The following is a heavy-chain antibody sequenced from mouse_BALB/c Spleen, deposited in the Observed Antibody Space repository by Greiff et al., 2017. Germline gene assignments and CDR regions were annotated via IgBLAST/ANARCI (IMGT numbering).Heavy chain of an antibody. CDR2: IDPANGNT. J-gene: IGHJ1*01. V-gene: IGHV14-3*02. CDR3: ARGTYGSSYLYWYFDV. Sequence: EVKLMESGAELVKPGASVKLSCTASGFNIKDTYMHWVKQRPEQGLEWIGRIDPANGNTKYDPKFQGKATITADTSSNTAYLQLSSLTSEDTAVYYCARGTYGSSYLYWYFDVWGAGTTVTVSS. D-gene: IGHD1-1*01. CDR1: GFNIKDTY.